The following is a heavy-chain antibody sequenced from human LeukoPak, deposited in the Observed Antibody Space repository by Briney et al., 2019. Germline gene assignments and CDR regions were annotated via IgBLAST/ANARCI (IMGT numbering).Heavy chain of an antibody. CDR1: GFTVSRNY. V-gene: IGHV3-66*01. CDR3: AKVSGSYSYDFDY. J-gene: IGHJ4*02. Sequence: PGGSLRLSCAASGFTVSRNYMSWVRQAPGKGLEWVSVIYSGGSTYYADSVKGRFTISRDNSKRTLYLQMKSLRAEDTAVYYCAKVSGSYSYDFDYWGQGTLVTVSS. D-gene: IGHD1-26*01. CDR2: IYSGGST.